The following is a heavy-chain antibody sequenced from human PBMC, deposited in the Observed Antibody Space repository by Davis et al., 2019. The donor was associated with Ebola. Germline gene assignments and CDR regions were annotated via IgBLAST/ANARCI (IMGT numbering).Heavy chain of an antibody. CDR1: GFSLSTSAVG. Sequence: SGPTLVKPTQTLTLTCTFSGFSLSTSAVGVTWIRQPPGKALEWLALIYWNDDSLYSPSVKNRLTITKDTSKNQVVLTMTNMDPTDTATYYCAHGVGWLSDYWSPGTLVTVSS. CDR3: AHGVGWLSDY. J-gene: IGHJ4*02. CDR2: IYWNDDS. V-gene: IGHV2-5*01. D-gene: IGHD6-19*01.